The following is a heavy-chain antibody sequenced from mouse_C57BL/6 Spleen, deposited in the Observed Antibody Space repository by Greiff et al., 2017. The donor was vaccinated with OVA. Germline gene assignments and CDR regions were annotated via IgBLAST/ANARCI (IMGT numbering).Heavy chain of an antibody. D-gene: IGHD1-1*01. CDR1: GFTFSDYG. CDR3: ARDGKGYLDY. Sequence: DVMLVESGGGLVKPGGSLKLSCAASGFTFSDYGMHWVRQAPEKGLEWVAYISSGSSTIYYADTVKGRFTISRDNAKNTLFLQMTSLRSEDTAMYYCARDGKGYLDYWGQGTTLTVSS. CDR2: ISSGSSTI. J-gene: IGHJ2*01. V-gene: IGHV5-17*01.